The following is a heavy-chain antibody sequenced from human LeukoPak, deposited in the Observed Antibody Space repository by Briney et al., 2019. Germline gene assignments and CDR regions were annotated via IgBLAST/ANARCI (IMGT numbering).Heavy chain of an antibody. CDR2: INPNSGVT. V-gene: IGHV1-2*07. D-gene: IGHD6-13*01. Sequence: ASVKVSCKASRYTFTGYYMHWVRQAPGQGLEWMGWINPNSGVTDYAYKFQGRITMTRDTSISTAYMELSSLKSDDAAVYYCARGSTLATPGGVPNDYWGQGTLVTVSS. J-gene: IGHJ4*02. CDR1: RYTFTGYY. CDR3: ARGSTLATPGGVPNDY.